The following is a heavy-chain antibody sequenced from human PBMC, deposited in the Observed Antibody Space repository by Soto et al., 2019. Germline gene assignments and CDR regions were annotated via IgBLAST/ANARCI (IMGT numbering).Heavy chain of an antibody. CDR3: AKEPIYPYYYYMDV. CDR1: GFTFSSYA. V-gene: IGHV3-23*01. D-gene: IGHD3-16*02. CDR2: ISGSGGST. J-gene: IGHJ6*03. Sequence: GGSLSLSCAASGFTFSSYAMSWVRQAPGKGLEWVSAISGSGGSTYYADSVKGRFTISRDNSKNTLYLQMNSLRAEDTAVYYCAKEPIYPYYYYMDVWGKGTTVTVSS.